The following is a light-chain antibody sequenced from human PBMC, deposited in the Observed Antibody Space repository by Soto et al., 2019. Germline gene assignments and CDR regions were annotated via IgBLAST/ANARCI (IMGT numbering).Light chain of an antibody. J-gene: IGKJ1*01. Sequence: EIVLTQSPSILSLSPGERATLSCRASQSVSSYLAWYQQKPGQAPRLLIYDASSLESGVPSRFSGSAAGTDFTLSISSLQPDDFATYYCHQYNSYFQTFGQGTKVDI. CDR3: HQYNSYFQT. CDR2: DAS. V-gene: IGKV3-11*01. CDR1: QSVSSY.